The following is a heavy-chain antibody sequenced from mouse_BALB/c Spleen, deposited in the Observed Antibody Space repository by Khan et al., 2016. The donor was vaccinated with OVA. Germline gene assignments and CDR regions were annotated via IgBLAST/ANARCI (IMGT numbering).Heavy chain of an antibody. Sequence: QIQLVQSGPELKKPGETVKISCKASGYTFTNYGMNWVWQAPGKGLKWMGWINTSTGEPTYADDFRGRFAFSLETSASTAYLQINNLKDEDTATYCCASVGYAGTIDDWGQGTSVTVSS. J-gene: IGHJ4*01. CDR3: ASVGYAGTIDD. V-gene: IGHV9-3-1*01. CDR1: GYTFTNYG. CDR2: INTSTGEP. D-gene: IGHD3-1*01.